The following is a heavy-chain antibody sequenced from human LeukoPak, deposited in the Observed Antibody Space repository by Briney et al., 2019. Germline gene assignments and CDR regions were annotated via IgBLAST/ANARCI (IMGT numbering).Heavy chain of an antibody. V-gene: IGHV4-34*01. CDR3: VLLSRGGHPTTLDY. Sequence: SETLSLTCAVYGGSFSGYYWSWIRQPPGKGLEWIGEINHSGSTNYNPSLKSRVTISVDTSKNQFSLKLSSVTAADTAVYYCVLLSRGGHPTTLDYWGQGTLVTVSS. CDR2: INHSGST. D-gene: IGHD2-15*01. CDR1: GGSFSGYY. J-gene: IGHJ4*02.